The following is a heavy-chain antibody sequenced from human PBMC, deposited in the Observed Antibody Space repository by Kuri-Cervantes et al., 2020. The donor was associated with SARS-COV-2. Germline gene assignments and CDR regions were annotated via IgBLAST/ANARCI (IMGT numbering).Heavy chain of an antibody. CDR1: GFTFSSNW. J-gene: IGHJ5*02. CDR2: IKQDGSEK. D-gene: IGHD6-6*01. CDR3: ARDRAYSSSEYNWFDP. V-gene: IGHV3-7*01. Sequence: LSLTCAASGFTFSSNWMSWVRQAPGKGLEWVANIKQDGSEKYYVDSVKGRFTISRDNAKNSLYLQMNSLRAEDTAVYYCARDRAYSSSEYNWFDPWGQGTLVTVSS.